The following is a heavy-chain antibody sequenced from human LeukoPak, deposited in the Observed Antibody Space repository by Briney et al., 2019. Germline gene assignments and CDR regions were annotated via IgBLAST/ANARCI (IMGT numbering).Heavy chain of an antibody. CDR3: ARGASYCSSTSCYPDY. CDR1: GYSFTSYW. J-gene: IGHJ4*02. V-gene: IGHV5-51*01. D-gene: IGHD2-2*01. CDR2: IYPGDSDT. Sequence: GESLKISCKGSGYSFTSYWIGWVRQMPGKGLEWMGIIYPGDSDTRYSPSFQGQVTISADKSISTAYLQWSSLKASDTAVYYCARGASYCSSTSCYPDYWGQGTLVTVSS.